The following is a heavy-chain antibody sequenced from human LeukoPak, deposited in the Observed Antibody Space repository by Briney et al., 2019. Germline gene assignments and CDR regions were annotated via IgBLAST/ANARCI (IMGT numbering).Heavy chain of an antibody. D-gene: IGHD6-6*01. CDR3: ARENQYSSSSVGYFDY. CDR1: RYTFTSYY. Sequence: ASVNVSCKPSRYTFTSYYIHWVRQAPGQGLECMGIINPSGGSTSYAQKFQGRVTMTRDTSTSTVYMVLSSLRSEDKAVYYCARENQYSSSSVGYFDYWGQGTLVTVSS. J-gene: IGHJ4*02. CDR2: INPSGGST. V-gene: IGHV1-46*01.